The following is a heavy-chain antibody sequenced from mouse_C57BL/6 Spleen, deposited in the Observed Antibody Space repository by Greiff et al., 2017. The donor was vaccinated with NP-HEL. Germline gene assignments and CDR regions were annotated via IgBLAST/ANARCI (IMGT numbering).Heavy chain of an antibody. Sequence: EVMLVESEGGLVQPGSSMKLSCTASGFTFSDYYMAWVRQVPEKGLEWVANINYDGSSTYYLDSLKSRFIISRDNAKNILYLQMSSLKSEDTATYYCARVDRYWYFDVWGTGTTVTVSS. CDR1: GFTFSDYY. V-gene: IGHV5-16*01. J-gene: IGHJ1*03. CDR3: ARVDRYWYFDV. CDR2: INYDGSST.